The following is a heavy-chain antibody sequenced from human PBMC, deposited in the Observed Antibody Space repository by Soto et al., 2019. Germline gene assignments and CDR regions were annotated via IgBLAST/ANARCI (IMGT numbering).Heavy chain of an antibody. CDR1: GGSFSGYY. V-gene: IGHV4-34*01. J-gene: IGHJ4*02. CDR3: ARGLGYCSGGSCDTRGYFDY. D-gene: IGHD2-15*01. Sequence: QVQLQQWGAGLLKPSETLSLTCAVYGGSFSGYYWSWIRQPPGKGLEWIGEINHSGSTNYNPSLKSRVTISVDTSKNQFSLRLSSVTAADTAVYYCARGLGYCSGGSCDTRGYFDYWGQGTLVTVSS. CDR2: INHSGST.